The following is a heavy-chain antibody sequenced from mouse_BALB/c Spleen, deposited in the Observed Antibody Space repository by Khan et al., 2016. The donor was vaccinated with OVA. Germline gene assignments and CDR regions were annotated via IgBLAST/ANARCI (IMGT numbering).Heavy chain of an antibody. CDR2: ISSGSSTI. Sequence: EVELVESGGGLVQPGGSRKLSCAASGFTFSSFGMHWVRQAPKKGLEWIAYISSGSSTIYYVDTLKGRFTISRDSPKNTLYLQMPSLRTEDTAMYYCARSGGNVHGYFDVWGAGTSVTVSS. CDR1: GFTFSSFG. D-gene: IGHD2-1*01. CDR3: ARSGGNVHGYFDV. J-gene: IGHJ1*01. V-gene: IGHV5-17*02.